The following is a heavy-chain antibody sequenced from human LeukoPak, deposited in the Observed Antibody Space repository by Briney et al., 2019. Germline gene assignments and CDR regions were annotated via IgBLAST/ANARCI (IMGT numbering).Heavy chain of an antibody. Sequence: GGSLRLSCAASGSTFSDHYMDWVRQAPGKGLEWVGRTRNKANSYTTEYAASVKGRFTISRDDSKNSLYLQMNSLKTEDTAVYYCARGITFGGEYYFDYWGQGTLVTVSS. CDR3: ARGITFGGEYYFDY. J-gene: IGHJ4*02. CDR1: GSTFSDHY. CDR2: TRNKANSYTT. V-gene: IGHV3-72*01. D-gene: IGHD3-16*01.